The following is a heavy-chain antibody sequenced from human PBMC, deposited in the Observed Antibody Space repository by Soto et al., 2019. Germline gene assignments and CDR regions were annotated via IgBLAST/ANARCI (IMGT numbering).Heavy chain of an antibody. J-gene: IGHJ3*02. Sequence: SETLSLTCTVSGGSISSGDYYWSWIRQPPGKGLERIGYIYYSGSTYYNPSLKSRVTISVDTSKNQFSLKLSSVTAADTAVYYCARWGDGYNLWVHAFDIWGQGTMVTVS. V-gene: IGHV4-30-4*01. D-gene: IGHD5-12*01. CDR2: IYYSGST. CDR1: GGSISSGDYY. CDR3: ARWGDGYNLWVHAFDI.